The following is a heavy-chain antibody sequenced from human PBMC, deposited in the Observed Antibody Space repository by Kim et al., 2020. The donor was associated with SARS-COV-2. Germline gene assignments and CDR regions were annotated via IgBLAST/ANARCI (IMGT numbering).Heavy chain of an antibody. V-gene: IGHV3-23*01. D-gene: IGHD1-1*01. CDR3: APDWNHFDN. J-gene: IGHJ4*02. CDR2: VDDNDDGT. CDR1: GFTFSTYA. Sequence: GGSLRLSCAASGFTFSTYAIIWVRQAPGKGLEWVSIVDDNDDGTHYADSVKGRFTVSRDNSNNMSYLQMNSLRADDTAVYYCAPDWNHFDNWGQGTLVTVSS.